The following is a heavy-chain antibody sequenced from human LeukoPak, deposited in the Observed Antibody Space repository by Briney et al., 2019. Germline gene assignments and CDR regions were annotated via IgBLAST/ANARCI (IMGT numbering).Heavy chain of an antibody. CDR2: IKPDGSDK. V-gene: IGHV3-7*01. CDR3: ATIEAVRFHY. J-gene: IGHJ4*02. D-gene: IGHD4-17*01. Sequence: PGGSLRLSCGDSGFTFTNYWIGWVPQAPGNGLEWVGNIKPDGSDKYYMDSMKGRFTISRDNSENSLHLHMNSLRAEDTAVYYCATIEAVRFHYWGQGTLVTVSS. CDR1: GFTFTNYW.